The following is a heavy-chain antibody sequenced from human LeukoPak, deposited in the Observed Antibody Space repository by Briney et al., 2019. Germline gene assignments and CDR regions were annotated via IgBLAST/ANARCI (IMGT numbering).Heavy chain of an antibody. V-gene: IGHV1-18*01. J-gene: IGHJ4*02. CDR2: ISAYNGNT. CDR3: ARGGAYSSDWYVDY. Sequence: ASVKVSCKASGYTFTSYDINWVRQAPGQGLEWMGWISAYNGNTNYAQKLQGRVTMTTDISTTTAYMELRSLSSDDTAVYYCARGGAYSSDWYVDYWGQGTLVTVSS. D-gene: IGHD6-19*01. CDR1: GYTFTSYD.